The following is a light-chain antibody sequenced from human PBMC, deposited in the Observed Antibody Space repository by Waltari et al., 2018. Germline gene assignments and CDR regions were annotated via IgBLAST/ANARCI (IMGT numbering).Light chain of an antibody. J-gene: IGKJ2*01. CDR2: ATS. Sequence: DIQMTQSPSSLSASVGDRVTITCRASQSIAKYLNWYQQKPGKAPKLLISATSNLQSGVSSRFSGSGSGTEFTLTISNLQPEDFAMYYCHQSESMNTFGQGTNLELK. CDR1: QSIAKY. V-gene: IGKV1-39*01. CDR3: HQSESMNT.